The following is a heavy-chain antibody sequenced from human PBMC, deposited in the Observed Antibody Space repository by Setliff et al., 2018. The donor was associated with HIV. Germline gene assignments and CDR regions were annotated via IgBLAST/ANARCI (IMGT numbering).Heavy chain of an antibody. CDR1: GYTFTTYA. J-gene: IGHJ4*01. D-gene: IGHD3-10*01. Sequence: ASVKVSCKASGYTFTTYAIHWVRQAPGQSLEWMGWINVGKGNTKYSQELQGRITLTTDTSANTAYMELSSLRSDDTAVYFCARGALLAVFDFDHWGHGTLVTVSS. V-gene: IGHV1-3*01. CDR2: INVGKGNT. CDR3: ARGALLAVFDFDH.